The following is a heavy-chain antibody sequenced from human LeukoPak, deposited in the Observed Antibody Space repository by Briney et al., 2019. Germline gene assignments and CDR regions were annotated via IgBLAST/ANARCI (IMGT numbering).Heavy chain of an antibody. CDR2: MNPNSSNT. V-gene: IGHV1-8*01. CDR1: GYTFTSYD. Sequence: ASVKVSCKASGYTFTSYDINWVRQATGQGLEWMGWMNPNSSNTGYAQKFQGRVTMTRNTSISTAYMELSSLRSEDTAVYYCALRGAYYYGMDVWGQGTTVTVSS. J-gene: IGHJ6*02. D-gene: IGHD3-10*01. CDR3: ALRGAYYYGMDV.